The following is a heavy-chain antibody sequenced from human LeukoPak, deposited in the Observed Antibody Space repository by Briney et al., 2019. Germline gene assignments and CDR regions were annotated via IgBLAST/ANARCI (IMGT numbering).Heavy chain of an antibody. J-gene: IGHJ3*02. V-gene: IGHV3-48*01. CDR3: ARGMSSFDAFDI. CDR1: GFTFSSYS. D-gene: IGHD6-13*01. CDR2: ISSLSGTI. Sequence: GGSLRLSCVASGFTFSSYSMNWVRQAPGEGLEWVSYISSLSGTIYYADSVKGRFTISRDNAKNSLYLQMDSLRAEDTAVYYCARGMSSFDAFDIWGQGTMVTVSS.